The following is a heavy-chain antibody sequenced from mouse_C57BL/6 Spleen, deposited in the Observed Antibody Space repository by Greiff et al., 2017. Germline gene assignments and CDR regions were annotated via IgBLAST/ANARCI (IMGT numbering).Heavy chain of an antibody. V-gene: IGHV5-12*01. CDR1: GFTFSDYY. D-gene: IGHD4-1*01. Sequence: DVKLQESGGGLVQPGGSLKLSCAASGFTFSDYYMYWVRQTPEKRLEWVAYISNGGGSTYYPDTVKGRFTISRDNAKNTLYLQMSRLKSEDTAMYYCARRGRLTGPMDYWGQGTSVTVSS. J-gene: IGHJ4*01. CDR2: ISNGGGST. CDR3: ARRGRLTGPMDY.